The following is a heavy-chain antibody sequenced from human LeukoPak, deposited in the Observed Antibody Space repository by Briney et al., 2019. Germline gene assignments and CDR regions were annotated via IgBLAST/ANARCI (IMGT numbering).Heavy chain of an antibody. Sequence: GRSLRLSCAASGFTFSSYAMHWVRQAPGRGLEWVAVISYDGSNKYYADSVKGRFTISRDNSKNTLYLQMNSLRAEDTAVYYCAREVGAGSSVDYYYYMDVWGKGTTVTVSS. V-gene: IGHV3-30-3*01. J-gene: IGHJ6*03. D-gene: IGHD1-26*01. CDR2: ISYDGSNK. CDR3: AREVGAGSSVDYYYYMDV. CDR1: GFTFSSYA.